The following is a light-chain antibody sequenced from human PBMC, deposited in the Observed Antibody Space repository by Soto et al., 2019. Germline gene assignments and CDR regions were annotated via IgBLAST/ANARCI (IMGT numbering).Light chain of an antibody. CDR1: QNLLCNPNNKNY. J-gene: IGKJ4*01. V-gene: IGKV4-1*01. CDR2: WAS. Sequence: DIVMTQSPDSLAVSLGERATINCKSSQNLLCNPNNKNYLAWYQQKVGQPPKLLIYWASTRESGVPDRFSGGGSGTDFTLTISSLQAEDVAVYYCQQYYTAPFTFGGGTKVEIK. CDR3: QQYYTAPFT.